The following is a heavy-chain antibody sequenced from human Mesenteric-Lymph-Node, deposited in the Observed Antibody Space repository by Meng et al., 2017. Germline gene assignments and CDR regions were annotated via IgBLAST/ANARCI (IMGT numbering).Heavy chain of an antibody. J-gene: IGHJ2*01. Sequence: GGSLRLSCAASGFTFSSYSMTWVRQAPGKGLEWVSSISTSSSSIYYADSVRGRFTISRDNAKNSLYLQMNSLRAEDTAMYYCARSTGGSGQNFGYWYFDLWGRGTLVTVSS. CDR2: ISTSSSSI. CDR1: GFTFSSYS. D-gene: IGHD6-19*01. V-gene: IGHV3-21*01. CDR3: ARSTGGSGQNFGYWYFDL.